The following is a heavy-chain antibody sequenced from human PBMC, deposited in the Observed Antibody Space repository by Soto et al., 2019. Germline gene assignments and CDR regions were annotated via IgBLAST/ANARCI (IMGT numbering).Heavy chain of an antibody. J-gene: IGHJ2*01. CDR1: GGTFSSYA. V-gene: IGHV1-69*12. Sequence: QVQLVQSGAEVKKPGSSVKVSCKASGGTFSSYAISWVRQAPGQGLEWMGGIIPLFGRANYAQKFQGRVTMTAAAYKRPDYMELSSMRSADTAVYYCAQTLGLAAAGPGRFDLWGRGTLVTVSS. D-gene: IGHD6-25*01. CDR2: IIPLFGRA. CDR3: AQTLGLAAAGPGRFDL.